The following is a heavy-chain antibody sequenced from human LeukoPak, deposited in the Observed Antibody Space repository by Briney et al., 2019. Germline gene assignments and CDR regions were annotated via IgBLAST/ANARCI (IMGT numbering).Heavy chain of an antibody. V-gene: IGHV3-23*01. Sequence: PGGSLGLSCAASGFTFSSYAMSWVRQAPGKGLEWVSAISGSGGSTYYADSVKGRFTISRDNSKNTLYLQMNSLRAEDTAVYYCAKAGRGVRGVIYTGVDYWGQGTLVTVSS. CDR1: GFTFSSYA. CDR3: AKAGRGVRGVIYTGVDY. CDR2: ISGSGGST. J-gene: IGHJ4*02. D-gene: IGHD3-10*01.